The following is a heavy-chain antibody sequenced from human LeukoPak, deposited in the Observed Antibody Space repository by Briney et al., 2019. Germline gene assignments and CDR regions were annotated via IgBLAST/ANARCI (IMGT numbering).Heavy chain of an antibody. CDR3: VKKATAGFDYYYYYMDV. CDR2: IWHDGSNK. J-gene: IGHJ6*03. CDR1: GFTFSSYG. D-gene: IGHD2-21*02. Sequence: GGSLRLSCAASGFTFSSYGMHWVRQAPGKGLEWVAVIWHDGSNKYYQDSVMDRFTISRDNSKNTLYLQMNSVRAEDTAVYYCVKKATAGFDYYYYYMDVWGKGTTVTVSS. V-gene: IGHV3-33*06.